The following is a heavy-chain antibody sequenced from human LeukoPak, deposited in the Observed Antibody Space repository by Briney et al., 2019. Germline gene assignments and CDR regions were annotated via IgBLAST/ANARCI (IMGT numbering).Heavy chain of an antibody. D-gene: IGHD5-18*01. J-gene: IGHJ4*02. Sequence: PGGSLRLSCAASGFTFSSYSVNWVRQAPGKGLEWVSSISSSSAYIYYADSVKGRFTISRDNAKNSLYLQMNSLRVEDTAVYYCAREDTALVIAYWGQGTLVTVSS. CDR2: ISSSSAYI. V-gene: IGHV3-21*06. CDR1: GFTFSSYS. CDR3: AREDTALVIAY.